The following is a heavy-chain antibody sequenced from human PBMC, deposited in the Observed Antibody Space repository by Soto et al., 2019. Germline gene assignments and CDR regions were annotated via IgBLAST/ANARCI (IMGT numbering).Heavy chain of an antibody. D-gene: IGHD1-26*01. CDR3: ARARMFSGAHHDY. Sequence: QVHLVQSGAVVENPGASVKVSCKASGYTFTNFGINWVRQAPGQGLEWMGWITPYNGNANYPQKHQDRLTITTDTSTNTAYLELRRLRSDDTAFYFCARARMFSGAHHDYWGQGTRVTVSS. CDR1: GYTFTNFG. J-gene: IGHJ4*02. CDR2: ITPYNGNA. V-gene: IGHV1-18*04.